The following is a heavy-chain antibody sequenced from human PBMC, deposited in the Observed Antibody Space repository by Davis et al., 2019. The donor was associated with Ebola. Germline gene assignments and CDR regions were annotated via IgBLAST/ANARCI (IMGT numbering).Heavy chain of an antibody. V-gene: IGHV4-31*03. CDR3: ARRSSSWSQFAP. Sequence: LRLSCTVSGGSISSGGYYWSWIRQHPGKGLEWIGYIYYSGSTYYNPSLKSRVTISVDTSKNQFSLKLSSVTAADTAVYYCARRSSSWSQFAPWGQGTLVTVSS. CDR1: GGSISSGGYY. D-gene: IGHD6-13*01. J-gene: IGHJ5*02. CDR2: IYYSGST.